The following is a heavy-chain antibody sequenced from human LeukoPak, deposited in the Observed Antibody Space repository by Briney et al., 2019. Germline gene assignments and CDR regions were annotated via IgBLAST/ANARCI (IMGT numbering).Heavy chain of an antibody. V-gene: IGHV3-66*02. CDR2: IYSGGST. Sequence: GGSLRLSCAASGFTVSSNYMSWVRQAPGKGLEWVSVIYSGGSTSYADSVKGRFTISRDNSKNTLYLQMRAEDTAVYYCARDGNYYDSSGYHIIDYWGQGTLVTVSS. CDR3: ARDGNYYDSSGYHIIDY. D-gene: IGHD3-22*01. J-gene: IGHJ4*02. CDR1: GFTVSSNY.